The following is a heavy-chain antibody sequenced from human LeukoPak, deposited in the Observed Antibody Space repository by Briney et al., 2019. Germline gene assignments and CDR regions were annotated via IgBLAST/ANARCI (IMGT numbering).Heavy chain of an antibody. CDR2: ISGSGGST. CDR3: AREPKYGSGRIDY. J-gene: IGHJ4*02. CDR1: GFTFSSYA. D-gene: IGHD3-10*01. Sequence: GGSLRLSCAASGFTFSSYAMSWVRQAPGKGLEWVSAISGSGGSTYYADSVRGRFTISRDNAKNLLFLHMNSLRAEDTALYYCAREPKYGSGRIDYWGQGTPVTVSS. V-gene: IGHV3-23*01.